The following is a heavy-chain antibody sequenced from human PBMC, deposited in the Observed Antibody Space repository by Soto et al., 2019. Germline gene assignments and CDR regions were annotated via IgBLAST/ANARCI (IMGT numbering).Heavy chain of an antibody. CDR2: IIPIFGTA. D-gene: IGHD5-12*01. CDR3: ARDRKWQGNYFDY. J-gene: IGHJ4*02. Sequence: SVNVSCKASGGTFSSYAISWVRQAPGKGLEWMGGIIPIFGTANYAQKFQGRVTITADESTSTAYMELSSLRSEDTAVYYCARDRKWQGNYFDYWGQGTLVTVSS. V-gene: IGHV1-69*13. CDR1: GGTFSSYA.